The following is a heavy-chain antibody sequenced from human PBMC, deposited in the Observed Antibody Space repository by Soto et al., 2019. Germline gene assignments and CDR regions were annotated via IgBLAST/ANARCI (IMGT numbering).Heavy chain of an antibody. Sequence: QVQLVQSGAEVKKPGASVKVSCKASGYTFTSYDINWVRQATGQGLEWMGWMNPNSGNTGHAQKFQGRVTRSRNTSISTAYMALSSVRSEDTAVYYCATERTEAGNDYCVQRALFTVSS. V-gene: IGHV1-8*01. D-gene: IGHD6-19*01. CDR3: ATERTEAGNDY. CDR2: MNPNSGNT. CDR1: GYTFTSYD. J-gene: IGHJ4*02.